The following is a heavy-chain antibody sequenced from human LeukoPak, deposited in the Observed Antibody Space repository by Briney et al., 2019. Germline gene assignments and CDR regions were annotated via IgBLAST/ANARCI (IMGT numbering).Heavy chain of an antibody. J-gene: IGHJ4*02. V-gene: IGHV1-8*01. D-gene: IGHD6-13*01. CDR3: ARGSAAAYYLFDY. CDR2: MNPNSVNT. CDR1: GYTFTSYD. Sequence: GASVKVSCKASGYTFTSYDINWVRQATGQGLEWMGWMNPNSVNTGYAQKFQGRVTMTRNTSISTAYMELSSLRSEDTAVYYCARGSAAAYYLFDYWGQGTLVTVSS.